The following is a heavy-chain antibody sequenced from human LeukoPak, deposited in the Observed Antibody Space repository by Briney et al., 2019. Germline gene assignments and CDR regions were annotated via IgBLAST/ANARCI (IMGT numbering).Heavy chain of an antibody. Sequence: ASVKVSCKASGYNFEILGISWVRQAPGQGLEWMGWISAYEGNTNYAQKFEDRVTMTTDTSTNTAYMDLRNLTSDDTAVYYCARTLGGYTVDRATGFDLWGRGTPVTVSS. CDR2: ISAYEGNT. CDR1: GYNFEILG. V-gene: IGHV1-18*01. J-gene: IGHJ2*01. CDR3: ARTLGGYTVDRATGFDL. D-gene: IGHD5-24*01.